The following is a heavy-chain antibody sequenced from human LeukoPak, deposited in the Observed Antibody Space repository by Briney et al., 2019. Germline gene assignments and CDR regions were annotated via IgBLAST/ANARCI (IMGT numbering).Heavy chain of an antibody. D-gene: IGHD3-10*01. CDR3: EKLSYYASTPRLKPDFDY. CDR1: GFTFSDYY. J-gene: IGHJ4*02. V-gene: IGHV3-11*06. CDR2: FTSSSSYT. Sequence: GGPLTLSCTPSGFTFSDYYMSWIPQAPGKGLEGVSYFTSSSSYTNYADSVKCRFTISRDNAENSMYLQMNSLRAEDTAVYYCEKLSYYASTPRLKPDFDYWGQGALVTVAS.